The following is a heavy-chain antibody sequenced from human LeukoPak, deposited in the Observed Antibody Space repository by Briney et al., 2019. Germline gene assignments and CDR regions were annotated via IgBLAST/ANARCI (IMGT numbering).Heavy chain of an antibody. CDR2: IIPIFGTA. CDR3: ARASCGSGYLGDY. CDR1: GGTFSSYA. D-gene: IGHD3-10*01. J-gene: IGHJ4*02. V-gene: IGHV1-69*13. Sequence: GASVEVSFKASGGTFSSYAISWVRQAPGQGLEWMGGIIPIFGTANYAQKFQGRVTITADESTSTAYMELSSLRSEDTAVYYCARASCGSGYLGDYWGQGTLVTVSS.